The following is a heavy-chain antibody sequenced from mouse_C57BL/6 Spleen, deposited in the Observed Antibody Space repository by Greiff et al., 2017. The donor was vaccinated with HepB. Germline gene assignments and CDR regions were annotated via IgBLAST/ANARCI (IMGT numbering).Heavy chain of an antibody. D-gene: IGHD6-2*01. J-gene: IGHJ2*01. CDR1: GYTFTDYY. V-gene: IGHV1-26*01. CDR3: ARQGGSLYAMDY. Sequence: VQLQQSGSELVKPGASVKISCKASGYTFTDYYMNWVKQSHGKSLEWIGDINPNNGGTSYNQKFKGKATLTVDKSSSTAYMELRSLTSEDSAVYYCARQGGSLYAMDYWGQGTTLTVSS. CDR2: INPNNGGT.